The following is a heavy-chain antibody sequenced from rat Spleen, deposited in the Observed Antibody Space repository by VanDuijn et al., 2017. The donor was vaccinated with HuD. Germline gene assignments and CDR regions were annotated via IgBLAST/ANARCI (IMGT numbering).Heavy chain of an antibody. CDR2: IRSGGST. CDR1: GFSLTSYY. J-gene: IGHJ2*01. CDR3: ARGPYYYFDY. D-gene: IGHD2-1*01. V-gene: IGHV2-65*01. Sequence: QVQLKETGPGLVQPTQTLSITCTVSGFSLTSYYMQWVRQTPGKGLEWMGFIRSGGSTEYNSEFKSRLSISRDTSKNQVFLKMNSLQTEDTATYYCARGPYYYFDYWGQGVMVTVSS.